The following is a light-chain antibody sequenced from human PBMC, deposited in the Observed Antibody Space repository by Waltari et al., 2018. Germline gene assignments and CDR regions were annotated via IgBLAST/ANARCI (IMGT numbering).Light chain of an antibody. CDR2: SHD. CDR1: RPNIGSNA. J-gene: IGLJ1*01. V-gene: IGLV1-44*01. CDR3: AAWDDSLNGYV. Sequence: QSVLTQPPSASGTPGQRVTIPCSGRRPNIGSNALNWYQHLPGTAPKLLIYSHDQRPSGVPDRFSGSKSGTSASLAISGLQSEDEADYYCAAWDDSLNGYVFGTGTKVTVL.